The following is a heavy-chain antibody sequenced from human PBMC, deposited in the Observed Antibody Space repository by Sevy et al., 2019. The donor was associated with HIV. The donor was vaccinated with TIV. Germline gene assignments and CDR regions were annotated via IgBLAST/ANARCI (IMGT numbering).Heavy chain of an antibody. V-gene: IGHV5-51*01. Sequence: GESLKISCQGSGYTFTSYWIGWVRQMPGKGLEWMGNTYPGDSDTRYTPSFQGQVTISADKSISTAYLQWSGLNASDTAIYYCAGRGVTYWNFDVWGRGTLVTVSS. CDR1: GYTFTSYW. CDR2: TYPGDSDT. J-gene: IGHJ2*01. CDR3: AGRGVTYWNFDV. D-gene: IGHD5-18*01.